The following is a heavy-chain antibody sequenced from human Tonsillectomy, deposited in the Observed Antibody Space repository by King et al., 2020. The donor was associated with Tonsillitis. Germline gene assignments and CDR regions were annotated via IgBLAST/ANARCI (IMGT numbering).Heavy chain of an antibody. D-gene: IGHD2-15*01. CDR2: INHSGST. CDR3: ARGLTDIVVVVAATRGGFDP. V-gene: IGHV4-34*01. J-gene: IGHJ5*02. CDR1: GGSFSGYY. Sequence: VQLQQWGAGLLKPSETLSLTCAVYGGSFSGYYWSWIRQPPGKGLEWIGEINHSGSTNYNPSLKSRVTISVDTSKNQFSLKLSSVTAADTAVYYCARGLTDIVVVVAATRGGFDPWGQGTLVTVSS.